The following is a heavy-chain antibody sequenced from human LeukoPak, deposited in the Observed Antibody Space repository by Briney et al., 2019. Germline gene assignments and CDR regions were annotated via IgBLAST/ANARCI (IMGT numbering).Heavy chain of an antibody. Sequence: GGSLRLSCAVSGFTFSSYAMSWVRQSAGKRLEWVSTITGSGGTTYFADSVKGRITISRDNSKNTLYLQMTSLRADDTAVYYCTKYSRSSGVILDFDSWGQGTQVTVSS. CDR2: ITGSGGTT. V-gene: IGHV3-23*01. D-gene: IGHD1-26*01. J-gene: IGHJ4*02. CDR1: GFTFSSYA. CDR3: TKYSRSSGVILDFDS.